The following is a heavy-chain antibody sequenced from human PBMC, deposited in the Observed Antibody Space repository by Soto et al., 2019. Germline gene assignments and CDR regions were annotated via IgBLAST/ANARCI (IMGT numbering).Heavy chain of an antibody. CDR3: ARVMITFGGVIVPNDY. CDR1: GYTFTSYG. V-gene: IGHV1-18*01. J-gene: IGHJ4*02. D-gene: IGHD3-16*02. CDR2: ISAYNGNT. Sequence: ASVKVSCKASGYTFTSYGISWVRQAPGQGLEWMGWISAYNGNTNYAQKLQGRVTMTTDTSTSTAYMELRSLRSDDTAVYYCARVMITFGGVIVPNDYWGQGTLVTVSS.